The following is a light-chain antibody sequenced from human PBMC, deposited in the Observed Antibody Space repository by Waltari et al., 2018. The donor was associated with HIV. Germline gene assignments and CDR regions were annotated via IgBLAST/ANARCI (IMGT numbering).Light chain of an antibody. V-gene: IGKV3-15*01. CDR3: QQYNSWPPRFT. J-gene: IGKJ3*01. Sequence: EILLTQSLATLSAARGDRAVLSCRTSQSVSSNLAWYQQTPGQAPRLLIYAASTRATGIPPRFRGSGSGTEFTLTISGLQSEDFAFYYCQQYNSWPPRFTFGPGTKV. CDR2: AAS. CDR1: QSVSSN.